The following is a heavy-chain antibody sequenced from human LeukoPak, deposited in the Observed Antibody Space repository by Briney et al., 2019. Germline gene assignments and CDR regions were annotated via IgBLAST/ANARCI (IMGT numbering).Heavy chain of an antibody. V-gene: IGHV3-74*01. Sequence: LTGGSLRLSCAASGVTFSSYAMSWVRQAPGKGLLCVARINTDGKATTYADSVKGRFTISRDNARDTVYLQMNSLRAEDTSVYYCAGDPGNFYLPYYDYMDVWGKGTTVTVSS. CDR3: AGDPGNFYLPYYDYMDV. D-gene: IGHD1-26*01. J-gene: IGHJ6*03. CDR1: GVTFSSYA. CDR2: INTDGKAT.